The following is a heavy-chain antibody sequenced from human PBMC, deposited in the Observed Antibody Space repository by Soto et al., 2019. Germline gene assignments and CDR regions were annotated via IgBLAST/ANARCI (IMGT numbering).Heavy chain of an antibody. Sequence: SETLSLTCTVSGGSISSYYWSWIRQPPGKGLEWIGYIYYSGTTDYNPSLKSRVTISVDMSKNQFSLKLSSVTAADTAVYYCAKEAPYSGWFVDWGQGTLVTVSS. V-gene: IGHV4-59*01. CDR2: IYYSGTT. D-gene: IGHD6-19*01. CDR1: GGSISSYY. J-gene: IGHJ4*02. CDR3: AKEAPYSGWFVD.